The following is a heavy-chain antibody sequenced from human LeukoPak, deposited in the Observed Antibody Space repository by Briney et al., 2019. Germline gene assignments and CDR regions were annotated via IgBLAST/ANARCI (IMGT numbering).Heavy chain of an antibody. CDR3: ARAVRYDFEY. Sequence: GGSLRLSCEASGFTFSRYWMSWVRQAPGKGLEWVANINQDESSIYYVDSVKGRFTISRDNAKNSLYLHMSNLRVEDTALYYCARAVRYDFEYWGQGTLVTVSS. D-gene: IGHD3-3*01. CDR1: GFTFSRYW. J-gene: IGHJ4*02. V-gene: IGHV3-7*04. CDR2: INQDESSI.